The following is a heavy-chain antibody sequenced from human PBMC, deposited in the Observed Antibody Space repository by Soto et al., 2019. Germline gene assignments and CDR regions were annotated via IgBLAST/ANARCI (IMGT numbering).Heavy chain of an antibody. CDR2: ISGSGGSA. Sequence: EVQLVESGGGLVQPGGSLRLSCAASGFTFRSYAMSWVRQAPGKGLEWVSRISGSGGSAFYVDSVKGRFTISRDNSKNTLQLQMNSLRDDDTAIYYCAKDTAVSGTFIVTFDSWGQGSLVTVSS. V-gene: IGHV3-23*04. D-gene: IGHD6-19*01. J-gene: IGHJ4*02. CDR1: GFTFRSYA. CDR3: AKDTAVSGTFIVTFDS.